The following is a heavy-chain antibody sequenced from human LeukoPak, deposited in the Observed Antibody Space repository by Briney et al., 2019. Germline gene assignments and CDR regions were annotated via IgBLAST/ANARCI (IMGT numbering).Heavy chain of an antibody. CDR1: GYTLTELS. Sequence: ASVKVSCKVSGYTLTELSMHWVRQAPGKGLEWMGGFDPEDGETIYAQKFQGRVTITEDTSTDTAYMELSSLRSEDTAVYYCATGGGYYDSSGYDYWGQGTLVTVSS. CDR2: FDPEDGET. D-gene: IGHD3-22*01. CDR3: ATGGGYYDSSGYDY. J-gene: IGHJ4*02. V-gene: IGHV1-24*01.